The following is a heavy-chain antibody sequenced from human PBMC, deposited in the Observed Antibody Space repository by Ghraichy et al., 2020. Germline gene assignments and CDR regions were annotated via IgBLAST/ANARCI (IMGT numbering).Heavy chain of an antibody. CDR3: AREMVYAIRDYYYYGMDV. CDR2: IKQDGSEK. J-gene: IGHJ6*02. CDR1: GFTFSSYW. D-gene: IGHD2-8*01. V-gene: IGHV3-7*01. Sequence: GGSLRLSCAASGFTFSSYWMSWVRQAPGKGLEWVANIKQDGSEKYYVDSVKGRFTISRDNAKNSLYLQMNSLRAEDTAVYYCAREMVYAIRDYYYYGMDVWGQGTTVTVSS.